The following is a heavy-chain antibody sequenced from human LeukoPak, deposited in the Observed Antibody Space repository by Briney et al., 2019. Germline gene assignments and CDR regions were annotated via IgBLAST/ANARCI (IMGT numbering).Heavy chain of an antibody. J-gene: IGHJ4*02. V-gene: IGHV4-34*01. D-gene: IGHD2-15*01. CDR3: ARAPTLYCSGGSCYFDY. CDR2: INHSGST. CDR1: GGSFSGYY. Sequence: PSETLSLTCAVYGGSFSGYYWSWIRQPPGKGLEWIGEINHSGSTNYNPSLKRRVTISVETSKNQFSLKLSSVTAADTAVYYCARAPTLYCSGGSCYFDYWGQGTLVTVSS.